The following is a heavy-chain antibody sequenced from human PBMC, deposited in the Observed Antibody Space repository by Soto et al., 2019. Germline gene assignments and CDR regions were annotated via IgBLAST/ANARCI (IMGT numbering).Heavy chain of an antibody. V-gene: IGHV3-48*02. CDR2: ISSSSTNI. CDR1: GFTISGNA. CDR3: ARDLSWGSKWYYYMDV. Sequence: EVQLVESGGGSVQPGGSLRLSCAASGFTISGNAMNWVRQAPGRGLEWVSYISSSSTNIHYADSVRGRFTISRDNAKNSLYLQMNSLRDEDTAVYRCARDLSWGSKWYYYMDVWGKGTTVTVSS. J-gene: IGHJ6*03. D-gene: IGHD3-16*01.